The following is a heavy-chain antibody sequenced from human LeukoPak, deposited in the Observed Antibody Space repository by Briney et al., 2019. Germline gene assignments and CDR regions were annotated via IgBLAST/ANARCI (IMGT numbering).Heavy chain of an antibody. D-gene: IGHD4-17*01. CDR3: TRGGATVTDY. CDR1: GGSINDDGYY. Sequence: SETLSLTCTASGGSINDDGYYWSWIRQLPGKGLEWIGHIYYGGTTEYNPSLESRITISVEKSKTQFTLKLNSVTAADTAVYYCTRGGATVTDYWGQGTLVTVSS. V-gene: IGHV4-31*03. J-gene: IGHJ4*02. CDR2: IYYGGTT.